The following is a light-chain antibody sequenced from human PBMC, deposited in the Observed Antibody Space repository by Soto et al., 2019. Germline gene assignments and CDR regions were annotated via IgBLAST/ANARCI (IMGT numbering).Light chain of an antibody. CDR2: VAS. J-gene: IGKJ4*01. CDR3: QQYNFWPPLT. V-gene: IGKV3-15*01. Sequence: EIVMTQSPATLSVSPGERPTLSCSASQSVNSNLAWYRQKPGQAPRLLISVASTRATGVPARFSGSGSGTEFALTISSLQSEDCGIYYCQQYNFWPPLTFGGGTKVQSK. CDR1: QSVNSN.